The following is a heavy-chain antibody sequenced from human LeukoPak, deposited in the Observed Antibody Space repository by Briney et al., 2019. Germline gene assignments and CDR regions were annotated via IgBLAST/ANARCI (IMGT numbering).Heavy chain of an antibody. Sequence: GGSLRLSCAASGFTFSSYRMNWVRQAPGKGLEWVSYISSSSSTIYYADSVKGRFTISRDNAKNSLYLQMNSLRAEDTAVYYCAKDRGMFLVGYLDYWGQGTLVTVSS. J-gene: IGHJ4*02. D-gene: IGHD2-15*01. CDR3: AKDRGMFLVGYLDY. CDR2: ISSSSSTI. CDR1: GFTFSSYR. V-gene: IGHV3-48*01.